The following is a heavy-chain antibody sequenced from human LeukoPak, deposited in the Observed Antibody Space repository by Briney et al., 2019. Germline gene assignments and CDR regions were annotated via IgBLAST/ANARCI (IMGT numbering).Heavy chain of an antibody. Sequence: GGSLRLSCAASGFTVITNDMTWVRQAPGKGLEWVSVLYSDGNTKYADSVQGRFTISRDNSKNTLYLEMNGLSPDDPAVYYCARGVEPLAANTLAYWGQGTLVTVSS. J-gene: IGHJ4*02. V-gene: IGHV3-53*01. D-gene: IGHD1-14*01. CDR2: LYSDGNT. CDR3: ARGVEPLAANTLAY. CDR1: GFTVITND.